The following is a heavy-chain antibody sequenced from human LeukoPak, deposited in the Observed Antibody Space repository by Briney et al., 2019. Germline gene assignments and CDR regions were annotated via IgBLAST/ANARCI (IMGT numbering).Heavy chain of an antibody. CDR1: GSTFSSYG. CDR2: ILYDGSNK. CDR3: AKALGYCANGVCYIFDY. Sequence: GGSLRLSCAASGSTFSSYGMHWVRQAPGKGLEWVAFILYDGSNKYYADSVKGRFTISRDNSKNTLYLQMNSLRAEDTAMYYCAKALGYCANGVCYIFDYWGQGTLVTVSS. D-gene: IGHD2-8*01. V-gene: IGHV3-30*02. J-gene: IGHJ4*02.